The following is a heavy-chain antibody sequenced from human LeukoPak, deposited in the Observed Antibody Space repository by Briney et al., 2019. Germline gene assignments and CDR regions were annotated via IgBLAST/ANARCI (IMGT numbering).Heavy chain of an antibody. J-gene: IGHJ4*02. D-gene: IGHD6-19*01. CDR1: GFTYSSYE. CDR2: ISSSGSTI. Sequence: AGSLTLSCAASGFTYSSYEMKWVRQAPGKGLEWFSYISSSGSTIYYAVSVKGRFTISRENAKNSLYLQMNGLRAEDTAVYYCAKDLSSGSRRAYWGQGTLVTVSS. V-gene: IGHV3-48*03. CDR3: AKDLSSGSRRAY.